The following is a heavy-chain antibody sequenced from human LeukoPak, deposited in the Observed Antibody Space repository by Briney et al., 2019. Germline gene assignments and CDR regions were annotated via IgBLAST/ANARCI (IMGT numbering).Heavy chain of an antibody. J-gene: IGHJ6*02. Sequence: AGGSLRLSCAASGFTFSSYAMSWVRQAPGKGLEWVSAISGSGGSTYYADSVKGRFTISRDNSKNTLYLQMNSLRAEDTAVYYCAKDLPPDYGDYEYYYYYYGMDVWGQGTTVTVSS. CDR2: ISGSGGST. CDR3: AKDLPPDYGDYEYYYYYYGMDV. D-gene: IGHD4-17*01. CDR1: GFTFSSYA. V-gene: IGHV3-23*01.